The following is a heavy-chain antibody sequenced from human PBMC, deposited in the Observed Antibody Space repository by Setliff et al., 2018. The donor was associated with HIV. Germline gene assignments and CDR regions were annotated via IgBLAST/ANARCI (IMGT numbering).Heavy chain of an antibody. Sequence: GASVKVSCKASGYTFTSYGISWVRQAPGQGLEWMGWISAYNGNTTYAQIFQGRVTMTRDTSVTTAYMDLSGLTSDDTAVYYCAGGFGDLWGYYFDYWGQGTLVTVSS. V-gene: IGHV1-18*01. CDR3: AGGFGDLWGYYFDY. CDR2: ISAYNGNT. D-gene: IGHD3-10*01. J-gene: IGHJ4*02. CDR1: GYTFTSYG.